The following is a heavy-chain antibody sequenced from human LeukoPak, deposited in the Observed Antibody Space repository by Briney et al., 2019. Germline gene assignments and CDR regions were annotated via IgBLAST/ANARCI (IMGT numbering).Heavy chain of an antibody. CDR3: AKGSSPFDY. V-gene: IGHV3-23*01. D-gene: IGHD6-13*01. J-gene: IGHJ4*02. CDR2: ISANGGGT. CDR1: GFTFSNYA. Sequence: GGSLRLSCAASGFTFSNYAMSWVRQAPGKGLEWVSAISANGGGTYYADSVKGRFTISRDNSKNTLYLQMNSLRAEDAAVYYCAKGSSPFDYWGQGTLVTVSS.